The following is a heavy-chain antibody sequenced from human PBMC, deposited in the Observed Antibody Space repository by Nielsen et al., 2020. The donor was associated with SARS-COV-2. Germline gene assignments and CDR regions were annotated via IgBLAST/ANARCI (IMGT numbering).Heavy chain of an antibody. V-gene: IGHV3-73*01. CDR2: IRSKANNYAT. CDR1: GFTFSGSA. CDR3: TRVNPISGSWFDAFDI. J-gene: IGHJ3*02. D-gene: IGHD6-13*01. Sequence: GESLKISCAASGFTFSGSAMHWVRQASGKGLEWVGRIRSKANNYATAYAASVKGRFTISRDDSKNTAYLQMNSLRTEDTAIYHCTRVNPISGSWFDAFDIWGQGTLVTVSS.